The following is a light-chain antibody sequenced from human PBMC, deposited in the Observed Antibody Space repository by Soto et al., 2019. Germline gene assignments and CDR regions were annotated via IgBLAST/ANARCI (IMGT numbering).Light chain of an antibody. CDR2: GAS. CDR1: QSVSSSY. Sequence: EIVLTQSPGTLSLSPGERATLSCRASQSVSSSYLAWYQQKPGQAPMLLIYGASIRATGIPDRFSGSGSGTDFTLTISRLEPEDFAVYYCQQYGSSLFTFGPGTKVDIK. V-gene: IGKV3-20*01. J-gene: IGKJ3*01. CDR3: QQYGSSLFT.